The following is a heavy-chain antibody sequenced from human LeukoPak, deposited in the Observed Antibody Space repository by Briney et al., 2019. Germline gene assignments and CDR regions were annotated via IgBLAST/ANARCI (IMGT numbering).Heavy chain of an antibody. D-gene: IGHD2-2*01. Sequence: GGSLRLSCAASGFTFSSHSMSWVRQAPGKGLEWVSSISGSSSYIYYADSVKGRFTISRDNAKSSLYLQMNSLRAEDTAVYYCARVIDPGISWTQGVDYWGQGTLVTVSS. J-gene: IGHJ4*02. CDR2: ISGSSSYI. V-gene: IGHV3-21*01. CDR3: ARVIDPGISWTQGVDY. CDR1: GFTFSSHS.